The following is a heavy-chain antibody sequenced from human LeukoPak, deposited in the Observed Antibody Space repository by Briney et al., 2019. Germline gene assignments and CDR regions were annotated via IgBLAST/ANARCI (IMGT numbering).Heavy chain of an antibody. J-gene: IGHJ4*02. CDR3: AREPTGVDGGQSDY. Sequence: GGSLRLSCAASGFTFSSYAMSWVRQAPGKGLEWVSGVSGSGGTTYYADSVKGRFTISRDNAKNSLNLQMNSLRAEDTALYYCAREPTGVDGGQSDYWGQGTLVTVSS. D-gene: IGHD5-24*01. CDR2: VSGSGGTT. V-gene: IGHV3-23*01. CDR1: GFTFSSYA.